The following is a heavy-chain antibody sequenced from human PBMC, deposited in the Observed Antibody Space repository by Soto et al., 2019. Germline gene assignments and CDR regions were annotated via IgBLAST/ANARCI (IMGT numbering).Heavy chain of an antibody. CDR1: GGSIRDYF. V-gene: IGHV4-59*01. Sequence: SETLSLTCTVSGGSIRDYFWTWIRQPPGKGLEWIGYIYYSGRTNYNPSLKSRVSISVDTSKNHFSLQLRSVTAADTAVYYCARVGGDDFGDYGGFDYWGQGHPVTLAS. D-gene: IGHD4-17*01. CDR2: IYYSGRT. CDR3: ARVGGDDFGDYGGFDY. J-gene: IGHJ4*02.